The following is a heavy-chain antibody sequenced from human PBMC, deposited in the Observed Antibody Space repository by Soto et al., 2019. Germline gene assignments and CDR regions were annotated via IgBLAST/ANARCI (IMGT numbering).Heavy chain of an antibody. J-gene: IGHJ4*02. Sequence: SETLSLTCTVSGGSISSSSYYWGWIRQPPGKGLEWIGSIYYSGSTYYNPSLKSRVTISVDTSKNQFSLKLSSVTAADTAVYYCARLPYSSLAYWGQGTLVTVSS. CDR1: GGSISSSSYY. V-gene: IGHV4-39*01. D-gene: IGHD6-6*01. CDR3: ARLPYSSLAY. CDR2: IYYSGST.